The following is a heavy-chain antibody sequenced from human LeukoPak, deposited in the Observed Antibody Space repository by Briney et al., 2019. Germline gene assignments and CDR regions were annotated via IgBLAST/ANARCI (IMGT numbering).Heavy chain of an antibody. D-gene: IGHD3-16*01. CDR2: VPGPGDTT. V-gene: IGHV3-23*01. CDR1: GFTFTNYA. CDR3: AKGAEIDL. Sequence: GRSLRLSCATSGFTFTNYAMNWVRQAPGKGLERVSAVPGPGDTTYYADSVKGRFFMSREDSKTTVYLQMNSLRAEDTAIYYCAKGAEIDLWGQGTLVTVSS. J-gene: IGHJ5*02.